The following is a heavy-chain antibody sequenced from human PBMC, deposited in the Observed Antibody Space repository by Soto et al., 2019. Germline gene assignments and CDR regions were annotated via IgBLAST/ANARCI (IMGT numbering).Heavy chain of an antibody. J-gene: IGHJ5*02. CDR3: ARGWGDNYDSSGYYYVAWFGP. D-gene: IGHD3-22*01. CDR1: GGSISSGDYY. CDR2: IYYSGST. Sequence: SETLSLTCTVSGGSISSGDYYWSWIRQPPGKGLEWIGYIYYSGSTYYNPSLKSRVTISVDTSKNQFSLKLCPVTAADTAVYYCARGWGDNYDSSGYYYVAWFGPWGQGTLVTVSS. V-gene: IGHV4-30-4*01.